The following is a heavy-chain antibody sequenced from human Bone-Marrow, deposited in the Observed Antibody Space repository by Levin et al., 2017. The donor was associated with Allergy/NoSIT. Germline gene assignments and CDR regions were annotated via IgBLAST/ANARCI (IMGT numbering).Heavy chain of an antibody. Sequence: GGSLRLSCKASGYTFVSYGISWVRQAPGQGFEWMGWISAYNDNPNYAQKFQGRVTLTTDTSTSTAYMELRSLRSDDTAVYYCARGGSVGISVAGRWFDPWGQGTLVTVSS. V-gene: IGHV1-18*01. CDR1: GYTFVSYG. J-gene: IGHJ5*02. D-gene: IGHD6-19*01. CDR3: ARGGSVGISVAGRWFDP. CDR2: ISAYNDNP.